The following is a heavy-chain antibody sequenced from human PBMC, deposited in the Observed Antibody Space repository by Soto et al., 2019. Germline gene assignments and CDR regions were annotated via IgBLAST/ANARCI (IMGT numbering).Heavy chain of an antibody. CDR3: IQSRCGGDCLQSYASHYYYGMDV. CDR2: IYWDDDK. D-gene: IGHD2-21*02. J-gene: IGHJ6*02. V-gene: IGHV2-5*02. CDR1: GFSLSTSGVG. Sequence: SGPTLVNPTQTLTLTCTFSGFSLSTSGVGVGWIRQPPGKALEWLALIYWDDDKRYSPSLRSRLTISKDTSKNQVVLTMTNVDPVDTATYHCIQSRCGGDCLQSYASHYYYGMDVWGQGTTVTVSS.